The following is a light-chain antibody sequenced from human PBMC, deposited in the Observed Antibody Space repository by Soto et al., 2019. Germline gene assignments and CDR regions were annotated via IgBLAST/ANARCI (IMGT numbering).Light chain of an antibody. CDR2: RDD. CDR1: SSNIGSNY. V-gene: IGLV1-47*01. Sequence: QSVLTQPPSASATPGQRITISCFGSSSNIGSNYGYWYQQLPGTAPKLLISRDDERPSGVPDRFSGSKSGTSASLAISGVRSEDEADYFCAAWDDSLRAPAFGRGTKLTVL. J-gene: IGLJ2*01. CDR3: AAWDDSLRAPA.